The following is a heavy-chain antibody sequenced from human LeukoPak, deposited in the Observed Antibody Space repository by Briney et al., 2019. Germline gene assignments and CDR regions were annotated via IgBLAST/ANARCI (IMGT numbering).Heavy chain of an antibody. Sequence: GGSLRLSCAASGFTFSSYAMSWVRQAPGKGLEWVSAISGSGGSTYYADSVKGRFTISRDDSKNALYLQMNSLRAEDTAVYYCAYKSWSHAFDIWGQGTMVTVSS. D-gene: IGHD6-13*01. J-gene: IGHJ3*02. CDR3: AYKSWSHAFDI. V-gene: IGHV3-23*01. CDR1: GFTFSSYA. CDR2: ISGSGGST.